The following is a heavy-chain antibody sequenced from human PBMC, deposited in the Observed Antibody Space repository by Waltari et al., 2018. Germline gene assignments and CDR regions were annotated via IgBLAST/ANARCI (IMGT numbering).Heavy chain of an antibody. CDR2: INPNDVDT. CDR1: GYTLTDYY. CDR3: ARDQRHDFWSTSLDY. Sequence: QVLLVQSGAEVKKPGASVKVSCKASGYTLTDYYVHWVRQAPGQGLEWMGIINPNDVDTCYAQKFQGKVTITSDTSTNTVYMDLSSLRSDYTAVYYCARDQRHDFWSTSLDYWGQGTLVTFSS. J-gene: IGHJ4*02. D-gene: IGHD3-3*01. V-gene: IGHV1-46*01.